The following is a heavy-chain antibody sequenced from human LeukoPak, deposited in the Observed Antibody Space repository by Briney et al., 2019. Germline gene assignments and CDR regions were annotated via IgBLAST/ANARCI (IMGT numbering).Heavy chain of an antibody. CDR2: FDPEDGET. V-gene: IGHV1-24*01. CDR3: ATGYYYDSSGYYYSHNWFDP. Sequence: GASVKVSCKVSGYTLTELSMHWVRQAPGKGLEWMGGFDPEDGETIYAQKFRGRVTMTEDTSTDTAYMELSSLRSEDTAVYYCATGYYYDSSGYYYSHNWFDPWGQGTLVTVSS. CDR1: GYTLTELS. J-gene: IGHJ5*02. D-gene: IGHD3-22*01.